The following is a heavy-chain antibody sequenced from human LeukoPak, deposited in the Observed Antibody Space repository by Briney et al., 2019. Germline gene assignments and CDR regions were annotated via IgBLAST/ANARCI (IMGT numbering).Heavy chain of an antibody. CDR2: FSGSAGRA. D-gene: IGHD7-27*01. Sequence: GGSLRLSCAASGFTFSSYAMSWVRQAPGKGLEWVSTFSGSAGRAYYADSVKGRFTISRDNSKNTLYLQMNSLRAEDTAVYHCAKVTWGNDAFDIWGQGTMVTASS. CDR3: AKVTWGNDAFDI. CDR1: GFTFSSYA. J-gene: IGHJ3*02. V-gene: IGHV3-23*01.